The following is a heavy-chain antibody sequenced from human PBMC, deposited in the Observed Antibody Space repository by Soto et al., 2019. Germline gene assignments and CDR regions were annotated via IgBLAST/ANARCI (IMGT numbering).Heavy chain of an antibody. J-gene: IGHJ4*02. CDR3: AKDLDGSGSYSALDY. CDR2: ISYDGSNK. V-gene: IGHV3-30*18. Sequence: AGGSLRLSCAASGFTFSSYGMHWVRQAPGKGLEWVAVISYDGSNKYYADSVKGRFTISRDNSKNTLYLQMNSLRAEDTAVYYCAKDLDGSGSYSALDYWGQGTLVTVSS. D-gene: IGHD3-10*01. CDR1: GFTFSSYG.